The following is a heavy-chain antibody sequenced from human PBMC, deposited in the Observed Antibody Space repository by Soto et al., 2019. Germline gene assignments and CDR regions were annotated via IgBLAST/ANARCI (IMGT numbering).Heavy chain of an antibody. V-gene: IGHV3-53*01. CDR2: IYSGGST. Sequence: EVQLVESGGGLIQPGGSLRLSCAASGFTVSSNYMSWVRQAPGKGLEWVSVIYSGGSTYYADSVKGRFTISRDNSKNTRYLQMNSLRAEDTAVYYCARAPGYGGNSYYFDYWGQGTLVTVSS. CDR1: GFTVSSNY. J-gene: IGHJ4*02. CDR3: ARAPGYGGNSYYFDY. D-gene: IGHD4-17*01.